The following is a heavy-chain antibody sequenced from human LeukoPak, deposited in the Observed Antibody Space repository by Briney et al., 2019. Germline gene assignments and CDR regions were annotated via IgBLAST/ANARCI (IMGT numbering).Heavy chain of an antibody. J-gene: IGHJ6*02. D-gene: IGHD1-7*01. CDR3: ARVAGTTRTYYYYGMDV. Sequence: SETLSLTCSVSGGSVSSGSYYWSWIRQPPGKGLEWIGYIYYSGSTYYNPSLKSRVTISVDTSKNQFSLKLSSVTAADTAVYYCARVAGTTRTYYYYGMDVWGQGTTVTVSS. CDR1: GGSVSSGSYY. CDR2: IYYSGST. V-gene: IGHV4-30-4*01.